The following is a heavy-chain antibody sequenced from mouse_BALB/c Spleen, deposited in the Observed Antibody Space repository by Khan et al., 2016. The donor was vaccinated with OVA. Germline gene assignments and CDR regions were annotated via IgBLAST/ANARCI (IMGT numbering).Heavy chain of an antibody. Sequence: EVQLVESGGGLVKPGGSLKLSCAASGFTFSNYGVSWVRQTPEKRLEWVASISSGDTNYYPASVKGRFTISRDNARNILYLQMSSLRSENTAMYYCARDYWFAYWGQGTLVTVSA. V-gene: IGHV5-6-5*01. CDR3: ARDYWFAY. CDR1: GFTFSNYG. J-gene: IGHJ3*01. CDR2: ISSGDTN.